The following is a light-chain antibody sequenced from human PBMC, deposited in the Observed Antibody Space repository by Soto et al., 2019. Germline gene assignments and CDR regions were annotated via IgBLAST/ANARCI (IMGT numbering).Light chain of an antibody. Sequence: EIVLTQSTGTLSLSPLERAIRSCSPSQSVSGYLAWYQQKPGQAPRLLISGASSRATGIPDRFSGSGSGTDFTLTISRLEPEDFAVYYCQQYGSSPRWTFGQGTKVDI. CDR1: QSVSGY. J-gene: IGKJ1*01. V-gene: IGKV3-20*01. CDR3: QQYGSSPRWT. CDR2: GAS.